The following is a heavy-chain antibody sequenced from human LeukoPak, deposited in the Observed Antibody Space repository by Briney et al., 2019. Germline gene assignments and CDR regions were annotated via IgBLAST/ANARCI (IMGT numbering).Heavy chain of an antibody. CDR3: ATTHDGDGGY. D-gene: IGHD1-1*01. V-gene: IGHV4-4*02. CDR1: GGSISSSNW. J-gene: IGHJ4*02. Sequence: SETLSLTCAVSGGSISSSNWRRWVRQPPGKRLEWIGVIYHSGSTNYNPSLKSRVTISVDKSKNQFSLKMSTVTAADTAVYYCATTHDGDGGYWGQGTLVTVSS. CDR2: IYHSGST.